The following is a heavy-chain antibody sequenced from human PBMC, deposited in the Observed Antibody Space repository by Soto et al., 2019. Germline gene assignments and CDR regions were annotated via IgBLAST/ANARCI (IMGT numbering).Heavy chain of an antibody. CDR2: INPKSGGT. CDR3: AREYNWIYQGWTVY. Sequence: ASVKVSCKASGYRFIDYFMHWVRRAPGQGLEWMGWINPKSGGTKIAQKFQGRTTMTRDTSINTVFMELSRLTSDDTAVYFCAREYNWIYQGWTVYWGRAPLVTVSS. D-gene: IGHD1-7*01. CDR1: GYRFIDYF. J-gene: IGHJ4*02. V-gene: IGHV1-2*02.